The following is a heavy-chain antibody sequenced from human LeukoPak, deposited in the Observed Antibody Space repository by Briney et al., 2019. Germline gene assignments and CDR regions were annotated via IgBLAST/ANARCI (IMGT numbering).Heavy chain of an antibody. J-gene: IGHJ4*02. CDR3: ASSRGSWPDYFDY. D-gene: IGHD6-13*01. Sequence: PGGSLRLSCAASGFTFGSYGMNWVRQAPGKGLEWVSGISPSGGGTCYADSVKGRFTISRDNAKNSLYLQVNSLRAEDMAVYYCASSRGSWPDYFDYWGQGTLVTVSS. CDR2: ISPSGGGT. V-gene: IGHV3-23*01. CDR1: GFTFGSYG.